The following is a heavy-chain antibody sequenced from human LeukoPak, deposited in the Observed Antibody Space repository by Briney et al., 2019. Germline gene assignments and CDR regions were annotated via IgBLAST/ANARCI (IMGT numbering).Heavy chain of an antibody. CDR2: FIPIFGTA. Sequence: SVKVSCKASGGTFSGYAISWVRQAPGQGLELMGGFIPIFGTANYAQKFQGRVTITTDESTSTAYMELSSLRSEDTAVYYCAIFKGSPYYYDSSGYSFDYWGQGTLVTVSS. CDR1: GGTFSGYA. CDR3: AIFKGSPYYYDSSGYSFDY. V-gene: IGHV1-69*05. D-gene: IGHD3-22*01. J-gene: IGHJ4*02.